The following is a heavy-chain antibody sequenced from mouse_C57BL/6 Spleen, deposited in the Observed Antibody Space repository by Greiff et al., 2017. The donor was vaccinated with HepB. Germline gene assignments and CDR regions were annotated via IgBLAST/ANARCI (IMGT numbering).Heavy chain of an antibody. CDR1: GFTFSSYA. Sequence: EVMLVESGGGLVKPGGSLKLSCAASGFTFSSYAMSWVRQTPEKRLEWVATISDGGSYTYYPDNVKGRFTISRDNAKNNLYLQMSHLKSEDTAMYYCARAPYGKAMDYWGQGTSVTVSS. CDR3: ARAPYGKAMDY. J-gene: IGHJ4*01. CDR2: ISDGGSYT. V-gene: IGHV5-4*03. D-gene: IGHD2-1*01.